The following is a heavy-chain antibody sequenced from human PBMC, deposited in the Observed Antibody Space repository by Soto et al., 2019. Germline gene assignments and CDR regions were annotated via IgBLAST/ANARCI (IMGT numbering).Heavy chain of an antibody. J-gene: IGHJ4*02. CDR3: ARDRHYGSNSPYFDY. CDR2: IWFEGSNQ. V-gene: IGHV3-33*01. D-gene: IGHD4-17*01. CDR1: GFMFSGHA. Sequence: QVQLVESGGGVVQPGRSLRLCCTASGFMFSGHAMHWVRQSPGKGLEWLAIIWFEGSNQYYADFVKGRFTISRDNSNNTLFLQMNSLRAEETGVYYCARDRHYGSNSPYFDYWGQGIQVTVSS.